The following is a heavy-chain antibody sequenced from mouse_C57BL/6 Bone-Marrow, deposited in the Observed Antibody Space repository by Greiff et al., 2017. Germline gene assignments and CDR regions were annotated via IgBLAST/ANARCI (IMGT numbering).Heavy chain of an antibody. CDR1: GFTFSDYY. CDR2: ISNGGGST. CDR3: ARHTETTVVGDAMDY. J-gene: IGHJ4*01. V-gene: IGHV5-12*01. Sequence: DVMLVESGGGLVQPGGSLKLSCAASGFTFSDYYMYWVRQTPEKRLEWVAYISNGGGSTYYPDTVKGRFTISRDNAKNTLYLQMSRLKSEDTAMYYCARHTETTVVGDAMDYWGQGTSVTVSS. D-gene: IGHD1-1*01.